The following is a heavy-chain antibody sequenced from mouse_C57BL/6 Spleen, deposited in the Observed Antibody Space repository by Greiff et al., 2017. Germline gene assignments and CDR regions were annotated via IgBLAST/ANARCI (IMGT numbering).Heavy chain of an antibody. V-gene: IGHV1-19*01. CDR2: INPYNGGT. CDR1: GYTFTDYY. J-gene: IGHJ2*01. CDR3: ARETVVRDFDY. Sequence: EVQLQQSGPVLVKPGASVKMSCKASGYTFTDYYMNWVKQSHGKSLEWIGVINPYNGGTSYNQKFKGKATLTVDKSSSTAYMELNSLTSEDSAVYYCARETVVRDFDYWGQGTTLTVSS. D-gene: IGHD1-1*01.